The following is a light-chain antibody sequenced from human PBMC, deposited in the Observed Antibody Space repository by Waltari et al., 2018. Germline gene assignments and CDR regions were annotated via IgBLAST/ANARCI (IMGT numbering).Light chain of an antibody. J-gene: IGKJ3*01. CDR1: QSVSSSY. V-gene: IGKV3-20*01. Sequence: EIVLTQSPGTLSLSTGERATLSCRASQSVSSSYLGWYQLKSGQAPRLLIYAASIRATGIPDRFSGGGSGTYFSLTISRLEPEDFALYYCQLYGSSPLFTFGPGTKVEIK. CDR3: QLYGSSPLFT. CDR2: AAS.